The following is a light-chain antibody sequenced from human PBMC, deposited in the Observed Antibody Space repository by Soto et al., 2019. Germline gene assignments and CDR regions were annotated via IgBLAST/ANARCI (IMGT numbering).Light chain of an antibody. J-gene: IGLJ1*01. CDR3: QSYDSSLSAYV. CDR2: SNY. Sequence: QSVLTQPPSVSGAPGQRVTISCTGTSSNIGARYDVHWYQQLPGTAPKLLIYSNYNRPSGVPDRFSGSKSGTSASLAITGLQAEDEADDYCQSYDSSLSAYVFGTGTKLTVL. V-gene: IGLV1-40*01. CDR1: SSNIGARYD.